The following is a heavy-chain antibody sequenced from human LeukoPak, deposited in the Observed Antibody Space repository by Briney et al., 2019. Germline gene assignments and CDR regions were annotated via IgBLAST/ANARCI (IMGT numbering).Heavy chain of an antibody. J-gene: IGHJ5*01. D-gene: IGHD3-3*02. CDR3: ARVGGFSRNWFDS. CDR1: GYSFASYW. Sequence: GESLKISCKGSGYSFASYWIGWVRQMPREGLGWRGSIYPGDSDPRYSPTFRGQVTGSGDKSISTAYPQWISLKASDTAMYYCARVGGFSRNWFDSWGQGTLVTVSS. CDR2: IYPGDSDP. V-gene: IGHV5-51*01.